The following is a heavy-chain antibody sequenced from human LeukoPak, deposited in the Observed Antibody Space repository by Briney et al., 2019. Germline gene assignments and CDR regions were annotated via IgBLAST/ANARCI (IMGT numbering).Heavy chain of an antibody. D-gene: IGHD5-24*01. CDR3: AISVEMATIGDH. J-gene: IGHJ4*02. Sequence: GGSLRLSCAVSGFTFSDYWMTWVRQAPGKGLQWVANIRQDGSEKYYVDSVKGRFTIPRDNAKNSLYLQMNSLTAEDTAVYYCAISVEMATIGDHWGQGILVTVS. CDR2: IRQDGSEK. V-gene: IGHV3-7*03. CDR1: GFTFSDYW.